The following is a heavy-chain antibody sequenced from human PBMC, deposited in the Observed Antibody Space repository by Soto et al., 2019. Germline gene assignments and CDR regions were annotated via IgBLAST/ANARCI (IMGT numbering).Heavy chain of an antibody. V-gene: IGHV4-59*01. J-gene: IGHJ5*02. CDR2: IYYSGST. Sequence: SETLSLTCTVSGGSISSYYWSWIRRPPGKGLEWIGYIYYSGSTNYNPSLKSRVTISVYTSKNQFSLKLSSVTAADTAVYYCASYGSGSYTRFDPWGQGTLVTVS. D-gene: IGHD3-10*01. CDR3: ASYGSGSYTRFDP. CDR1: GGSISSYY.